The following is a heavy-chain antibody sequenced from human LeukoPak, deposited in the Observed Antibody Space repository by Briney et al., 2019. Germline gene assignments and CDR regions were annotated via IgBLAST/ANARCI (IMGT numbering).Heavy chain of an antibody. Sequence: ASVKVSCKASGYTFIGYYLHWVRQAPGQGLEWMGWISAYNGNTNYAQKLQGRVTMTTDTSTSTAYMELRSLRSDDMAVYYCARAPLVDTAMEAWGQGTLVTVSS. D-gene: IGHD5-18*01. CDR2: ISAYNGNT. V-gene: IGHV1-18*03. CDR1: GYTFIGYY. CDR3: ARAPLVDTAMEA. J-gene: IGHJ5*02.